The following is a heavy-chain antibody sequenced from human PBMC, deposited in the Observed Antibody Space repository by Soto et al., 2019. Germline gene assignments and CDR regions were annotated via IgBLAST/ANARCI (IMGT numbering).Heavy chain of an antibody. CDR3: ARHGFGPLHGLVDV. CDR1: GDSLTNYY. D-gene: IGHD3-10*01. J-gene: IGHJ6*02. Sequence: SETLSLTCTVSGDSLTNYYCSWFRQPPWKGLGWIGYIMYSGYSAYNLSLKRRVTMSMDTSKTQFSLMLESVTATDTAVYYCARHGFGPLHGLVDVWGQGTTVTVSS. CDR2: IMYSGYS. V-gene: IGHV4-59*08.